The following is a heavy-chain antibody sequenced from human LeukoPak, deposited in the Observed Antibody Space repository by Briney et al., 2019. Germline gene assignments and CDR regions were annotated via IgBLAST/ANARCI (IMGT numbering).Heavy chain of an antibody. CDR2: ISGSGGST. Sequence: PGGSLRLSCAASGFTFSSYAMSWVRQAPGKGLEWVSAISGSGGSTYYADSVKGRFTISRDNSKNTLYLQMNSLRAEDTAVYYCAKDPPEYSSSSGGAFDIWGQGTMVTVSS. CDR1: GFTFSSYA. V-gene: IGHV3-23*01. D-gene: IGHD6-6*01. J-gene: IGHJ3*02. CDR3: AKDPPEYSSSSGGAFDI.